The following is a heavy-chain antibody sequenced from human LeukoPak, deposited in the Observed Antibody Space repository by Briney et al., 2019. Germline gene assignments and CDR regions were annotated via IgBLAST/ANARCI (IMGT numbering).Heavy chain of an antibody. CDR1: GYTFTGYY. D-gene: IGHD3-10*01. CDR2: INPNSGGT. V-gene: IGHV1-2*06. J-gene: IGHJ5*02. CDR3: ARDTGDYSWFDP. Sequence: ASVKVSCKASGYTFTGYYMHWVRQAPGQGLEWMGRINPNSGGTNYAQKFQGRVTMTRDTSISTAYMELSRLRSDDTAVYYCARDTGDYSWFDPWGQGTLVTVSS.